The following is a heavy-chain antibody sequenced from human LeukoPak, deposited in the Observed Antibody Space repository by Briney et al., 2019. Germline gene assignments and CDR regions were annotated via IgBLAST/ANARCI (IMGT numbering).Heavy chain of an antibody. Sequence: KSSETLSRTCTVSGGSISSYYWSWIRQPPGKGLEWIGYIYYSGSTNYNPSLKSRVTISVDTSKNQFSLKLSSVTAADTAVYYCARHGGLGSSWYKNYYYYGMDVWGQGTTVTVSS. CDR3: ARHGGLGSSWYKNYYYYGMDV. V-gene: IGHV4-59*08. CDR2: IYYSGST. D-gene: IGHD6-13*01. J-gene: IGHJ6*02. CDR1: GGSISSYY.